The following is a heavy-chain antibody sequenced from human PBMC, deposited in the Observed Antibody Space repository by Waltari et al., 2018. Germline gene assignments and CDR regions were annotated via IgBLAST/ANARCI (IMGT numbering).Heavy chain of an antibody. J-gene: IGHJ4*02. V-gene: IGHV3-23*01. CDR2: ISGSGGST. D-gene: IGHD3-16*02. Sequence: EVQLLESGGGLVQPGGSLRLSFAAPGFTFRSYAMSWAPRAPGQGLEWVSAISGSGGSTYYADSVKGRFTISRDNSKNTLYLQMNSLRAEDTAVYYCVYDYVWGSYRSPDYWGQGTLVTVSS. CDR3: VYDYVWGSYRSPDY. CDR1: GFTFRSYA.